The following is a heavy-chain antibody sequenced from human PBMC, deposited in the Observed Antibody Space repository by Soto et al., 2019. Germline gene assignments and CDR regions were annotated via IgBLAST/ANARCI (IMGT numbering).Heavy chain of an antibody. CDR2: IDHSGST. CDR1: GGSLIGYS. D-gene: IGHD2-2*01. J-gene: IGHJ1*01. Sequence: SETLCLTCAVYGGSLIGYSWHWVRQPPGKGLEWIGEIDHSGSTKYNPSLKNRVTFSVDTSKNQFSLKLSSVTAADTAVYYCARGGSSQLRLYFQHWGQGILVTVSS. CDR3: ARGGSSQLRLYFQH. V-gene: IGHV4-34*01.